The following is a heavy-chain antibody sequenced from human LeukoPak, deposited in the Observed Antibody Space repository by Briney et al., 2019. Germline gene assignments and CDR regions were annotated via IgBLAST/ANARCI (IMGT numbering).Heavy chain of an antibody. Sequence: SVKVSCKASGGTFSSYAISWVRQAPGQELEWMGRIIPILGIANYAQKFQGRVTITADKSTSTAYMELSSLRSEDTAVYYCARDRIAVAGNFDYWGQGTLVTVSS. J-gene: IGHJ4*02. V-gene: IGHV1-69*04. CDR3: ARDRIAVAGNFDY. CDR1: GGTFSSYA. D-gene: IGHD6-19*01. CDR2: IIPILGIA.